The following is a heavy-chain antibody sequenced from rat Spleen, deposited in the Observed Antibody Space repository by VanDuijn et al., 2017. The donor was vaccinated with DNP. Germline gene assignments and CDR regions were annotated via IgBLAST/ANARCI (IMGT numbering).Heavy chain of an antibody. D-gene: IGHD1-10*01. Sequence: EVQLVESGGGLVQPGRSLKLSCAASGFTFSDYNMAWVRQAPKKGLEWVASINTDGGSTYYGDSVKGRFTISRDNAKSTLYLQMNSLRSEDMATYYCARQGNNFGYFDYWGQGVMVTVSS. CDR3: ARQGNNFGYFDY. J-gene: IGHJ2*01. V-gene: IGHV5-22*01. CDR2: INTDGGST. CDR1: GFTFSDYN.